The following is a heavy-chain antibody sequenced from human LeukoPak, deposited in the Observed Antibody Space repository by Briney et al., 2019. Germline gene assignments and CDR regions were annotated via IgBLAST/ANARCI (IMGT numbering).Heavy chain of an antibody. CDR2: LSGSDART. Sequence: GGSLRLSCAASGFTFSNYAVSWVRQAPGKGLEWVSGLSGSDARTYYADSVKGRFTISRDNSKNTLYLQMNSLRAEDTAVYYCAKSFLDWGQGTLVTVSS. CDR3: AKSFLD. D-gene: IGHD3-3*01. J-gene: IGHJ4*02. V-gene: IGHV3-23*01. CDR1: GFTFSNYA.